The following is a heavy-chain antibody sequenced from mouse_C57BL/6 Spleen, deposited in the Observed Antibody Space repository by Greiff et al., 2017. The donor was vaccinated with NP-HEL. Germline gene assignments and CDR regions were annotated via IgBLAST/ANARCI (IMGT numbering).Heavy chain of an antibody. Sequence: VQLQQSGPELVKPGASVKISCKASGYSFTDYNMNWVKQSNGKSLEWIGVINPNYGTTRYNQKFKGKATLTVDQSSSTAYMQLNSLTSEDSAVYYCARSGQLRPLYYFDYWGQGTTLTVSS. J-gene: IGHJ2*01. V-gene: IGHV1-39*01. CDR1: GYSFTDYN. CDR3: ARSGQLRPLYYFDY. CDR2: INPNYGTT. D-gene: IGHD3-2*02.